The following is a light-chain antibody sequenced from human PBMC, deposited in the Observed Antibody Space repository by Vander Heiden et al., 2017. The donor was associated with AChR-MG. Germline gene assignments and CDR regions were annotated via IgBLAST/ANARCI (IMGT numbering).Light chain of an antibody. CDR1: NIGSKS. CDR3: QVWDSSSDHPDVV. V-gene: IGLV3-21*04. J-gene: IGLJ2*01. CDR2: YDS. Sequence: SYVLTQPPSVSVAPGKTARLTCGGNNIGSKSVHWYQQKPGQAPVLVIYYDSDRPSGIPERFSGSNSGNTATLTISRVEAGDEADYYCQVWDSSSDHPDVVFGGGTKLTVL.